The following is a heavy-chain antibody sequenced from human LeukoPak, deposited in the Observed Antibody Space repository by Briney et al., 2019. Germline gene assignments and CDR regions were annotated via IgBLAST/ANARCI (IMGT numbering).Heavy chain of an antibody. V-gene: IGHV3-23*01. D-gene: IGHD6-13*01. CDR2: VSGSGAST. J-gene: IGHJ4*02. Sequence: PGGSLRLSCAASEITFSTYAMHWVRQAPGKGLEWVSGVSGSGASTHYADSVKGRFTISRDNSKNTLFLQMNSLRAEDTAVYYCAKDPAAGTFYWGQGTLVTVSS. CDR3: AKDPAAGTFY. CDR1: EITFSTYA.